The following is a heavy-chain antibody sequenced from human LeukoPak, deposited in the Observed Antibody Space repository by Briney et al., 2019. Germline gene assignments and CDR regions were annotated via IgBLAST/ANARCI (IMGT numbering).Heavy chain of an antibody. CDR1: GGSIRSGGYS. CDR2: IYHSGST. J-gene: IGHJ4*02. Sequence: PSETLSLTCAVSGGSIRSGGYSGSWIRQPPAKGLEWIVYIYHSGSTYYNPSLKSRVTISVERSKNQFSLKLSSVTAADTAVYYCAAAVAGGIIDYWGQGTLVTVSS. V-gene: IGHV4-30-2*01. D-gene: IGHD6-19*01. CDR3: AAAVAGGIIDY.